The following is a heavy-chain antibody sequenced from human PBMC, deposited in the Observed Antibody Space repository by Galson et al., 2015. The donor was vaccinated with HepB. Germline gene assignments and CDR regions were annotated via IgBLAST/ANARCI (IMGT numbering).Heavy chain of an antibody. CDR3: ARVYGSGSYYSDY. D-gene: IGHD3-10*01. CDR1: GGTFSSYT. V-gene: IGHV1-69*02. CDR2: IIPILGIA. Sequence: SVKVSCKASGGTFSSYTISWVRQAPGQGLEWMGRIIPILGIANYAQKFQGRVTITADKSTSTAYMELSSPRSEDTAVYYCARVYGSGSYYSDYWGQGTLVTVSS. J-gene: IGHJ4*02.